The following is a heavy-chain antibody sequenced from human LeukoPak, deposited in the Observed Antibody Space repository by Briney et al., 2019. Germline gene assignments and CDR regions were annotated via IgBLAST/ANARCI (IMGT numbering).Heavy chain of an antibody. D-gene: IGHD6-13*01. V-gene: IGHV3-23*01. CDR1: GFTFSSYA. Sequence: GGSLRLSCAASGFTFSSYAMSWVRQAPGKGLEWVSAISGSGCSTYYAGSVKGRFTISRDNSKNTLYPQMNSLRAEDTAVYYCAKDGSTSWYYWGQGTLVTVSS. CDR2: ISGSGCST. J-gene: IGHJ4*02. CDR3: AKDGSTSWYY.